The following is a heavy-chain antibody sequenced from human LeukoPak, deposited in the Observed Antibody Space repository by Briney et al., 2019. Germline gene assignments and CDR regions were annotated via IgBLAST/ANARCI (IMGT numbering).Heavy chain of an antibody. J-gene: IGHJ4*02. V-gene: IGHV3-30*18. Sequence: PGGSLRLSCAASGFTFSNAWMSWVRQAPGKGLEWVAVISYDGSNKYYADSVKGRFTISRDNSKNTLYLQMNSLRAEDTAVYYCAKDLHYYGSGSSSSYFDYWGQGTLVTVSS. CDR3: AKDLHYYGSGSSSSYFDY. D-gene: IGHD3-10*01. CDR1: GFTFSNAW. CDR2: ISYDGSNK.